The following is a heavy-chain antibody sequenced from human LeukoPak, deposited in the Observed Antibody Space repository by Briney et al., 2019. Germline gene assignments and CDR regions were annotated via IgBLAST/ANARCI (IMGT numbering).Heavy chain of an antibody. J-gene: IGHJ4*02. CDR1: GGSIRSSYYY. Sequence: SETLSLTCTVSGGSIRSSYYYWGWIRQPPGKGLEWIGEINHSGSTNYNPSLKSRVTISVDTSKNQFSLKLSSVTAADTAVYYCARELSYFDYWGQGTLVTVSS. V-gene: IGHV4-39*07. CDR2: INHSGST. CDR3: ARELSYFDY.